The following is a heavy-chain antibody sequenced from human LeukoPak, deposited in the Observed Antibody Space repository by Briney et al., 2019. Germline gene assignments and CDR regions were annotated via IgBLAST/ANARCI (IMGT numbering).Heavy chain of an antibody. D-gene: IGHD2-15*01. V-gene: IGHV3-7*01. Sequence: GGSLRLSCAASGFTFSSYWMSWVRQAPGKGLEWVANIKQDGSEKYYVDSVKGRFTISRDNAKNSLYLQMNSLRAEDTAMYYCARDVASIETQVDYWGQGTLVTVSS. CDR1: GFTFSSYW. CDR3: ARDVASIETQVDY. CDR2: IKQDGSEK. J-gene: IGHJ4*02.